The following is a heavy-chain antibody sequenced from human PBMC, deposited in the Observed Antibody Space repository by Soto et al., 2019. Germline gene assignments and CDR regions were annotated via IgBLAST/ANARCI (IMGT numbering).Heavy chain of an antibody. CDR2: INSNSGAT. J-gene: IGHJ5*02. CDR3: ARGGGTTLAPLP. V-gene: IGHV1-2*02. D-gene: IGHD3-16*01. CDR1: GYTFTGYF. Sequence: QVQLLQSGAEVKKPGASVKVSCKASGYTFTGYFMHWVRQAPGEGLEWMGWINSNSGATKYAPKFQGRVTMTRDTSNRTAYLELSRLTSDDTAVYYCARGGGTTLAPLPWGQGTPVTVSS.